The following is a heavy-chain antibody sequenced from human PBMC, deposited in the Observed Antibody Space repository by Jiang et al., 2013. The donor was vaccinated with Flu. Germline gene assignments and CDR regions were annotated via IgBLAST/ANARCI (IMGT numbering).Heavy chain of an antibody. CDR2: FDPGDGET. CDR3: ARYQPALPIVGSGGFDY. D-gene: IGHD1-26*01. J-gene: IGHJ4*02. V-gene: IGHV1-24*01. Sequence: SGAEVKKPGASVKVSCKVSGYTLTELSIYWVRQAPGKGLEWMGGFDPGDGETVYTQKLQGRVTMTEDTFTDTAYMELSRLTSEDTAVYYCARYQPALPIVGSGGFDYWGQGTLITVSS. CDR1: GYTLTELS.